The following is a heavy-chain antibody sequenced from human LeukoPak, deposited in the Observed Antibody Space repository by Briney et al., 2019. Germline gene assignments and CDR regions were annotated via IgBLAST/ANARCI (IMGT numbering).Heavy chain of an antibody. V-gene: IGHV3-74*01. J-gene: IGHJ4*02. Sequence: GGSLRLSCAASGFTFSNYWMHWVRQAPGKGLVWVSRINSDGRSTNYADSVKGRFTISRDNAKNTLYLQMNSLRAEDTAVYYCARGADSGYSSDNWGQGTLVTVSS. CDR3: ARGADSGYSSDN. CDR2: INSDGRST. D-gene: IGHD3-9*01. CDR1: GFTFSNYW.